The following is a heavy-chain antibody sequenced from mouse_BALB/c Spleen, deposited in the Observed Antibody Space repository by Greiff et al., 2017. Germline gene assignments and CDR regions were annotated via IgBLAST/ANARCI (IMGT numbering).Heavy chain of an antibody. Sequence: EVQLVESGGGLVKPGGSLKLSCAASGFAFSSYDMSWVRQTPEKRLEWVAYISSGGGSTYYPDSVKGRFTISRDNAKNTLYLQMSSLKSEDTAMYYCAREVLYYYGSSPWYFDVWGAGTTVTVSS. J-gene: IGHJ1*01. CDR2: ISSGGGST. CDR3: AREVLYYYGSSPWYFDV. V-gene: IGHV5-12-1*01. CDR1: GFAFSSYD. D-gene: IGHD1-1*01.